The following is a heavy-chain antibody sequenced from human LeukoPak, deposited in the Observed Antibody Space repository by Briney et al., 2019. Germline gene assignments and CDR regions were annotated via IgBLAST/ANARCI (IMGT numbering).Heavy chain of an antibody. CDR3: ARGGMITFGGVIVNQDFDY. J-gene: IGHJ4*02. V-gene: IGHV4-34*01. CDR1: GGSFSGYY. CDR2: INHSGST. Sequence: SETLSLTCAVYGGSFSGYYWSWIRQPPGKGLEWIGKINHSGSTNYNPSLKSRVTTSVDTSKNQFSLKLSSVTAADTAVYYCARGGMITFGGVIVNQDFDYWGQGTLVTVSS. D-gene: IGHD3-16*02.